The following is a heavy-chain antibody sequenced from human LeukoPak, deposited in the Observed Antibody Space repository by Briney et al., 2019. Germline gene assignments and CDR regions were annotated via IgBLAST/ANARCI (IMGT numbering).Heavy chain of an antibody. Sequence: GGSLRLSCAASGFTFSSYAMHWVRQAPGKGLEWVAVISYDGSNKYYADSVKGRFTISRDNSKNTLYLQMNSLRAEDTAVYYCARDWGIAAAGNHYWGQGTLVTVSS. CDR2: ISYDGSNK. V-gene: IGHV3-30*04. D-gene: IGHD6-13*01. J-gene: IGHJ4*02. CDR1: GFTFSSYA. CDR3: ARDWGIAAAGNHY.